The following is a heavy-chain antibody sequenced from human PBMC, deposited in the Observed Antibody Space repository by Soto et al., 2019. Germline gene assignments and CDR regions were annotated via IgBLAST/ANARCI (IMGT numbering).Heavy chain of an antibody. J-gene: IGHJ6*02. Sequence: PSETLSLTCAVYGGSFSGYYWSWIRQPPGKGLEWIGEINHSGSTNYNPSLKSRVTISVDTSKNQFSLKLSSVTAADTAVYYCARGRVWIAVAARYYYYGMDVWGQGTTVTVSS. CDR1: GGSFSGYY. CDR3: ARGRVWIAVAARYYYYGMDV. CDR2: INHSGST. V-gene: IGHV4-34*01. D-gene: IGHD6-19*01.